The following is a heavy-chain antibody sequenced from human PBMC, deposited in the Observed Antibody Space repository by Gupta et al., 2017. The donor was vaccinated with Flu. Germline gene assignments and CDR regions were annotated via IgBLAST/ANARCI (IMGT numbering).Heavy chain of an antibody. D-gene: IGHD3-16*01. Sequence: GSLGTYFWSWIRQSPGKGLEWIGYIYYSGSTNYTPSLKSRVTISLDTSKNQFSLKMSSVTAADTAVYYCARGPGGSTFDYWGQGSLVTVSP. CDR1: GSLGTYF. V-gene: IGHV4-59*01. CDR2: IYYSGST. J-gene: IGHJ4*02. CDR3: ARGPGGSTFDY.